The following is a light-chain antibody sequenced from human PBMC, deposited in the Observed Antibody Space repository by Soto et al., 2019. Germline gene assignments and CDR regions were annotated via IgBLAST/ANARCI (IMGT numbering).Light chain of an antibody. V-gene: IGKV1-5*01. CDR2: AAS. J-gene: IGKJ1*01. Sequence: DIQMTQSPSTLSASVGERVTITCRASQSISSWLAWYQQKPGKAPKLLIYAASSLQSGVPSRFSGSGSGTEFTLTISSLQPDDFATYYCQQYNSYSKTFGQGTKVDI. CDR3: QQYNSYSKT. CDR1: QSISSW.